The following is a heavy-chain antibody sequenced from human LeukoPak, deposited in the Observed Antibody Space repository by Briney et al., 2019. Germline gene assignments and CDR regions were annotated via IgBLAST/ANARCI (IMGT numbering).Heavy chain of an antibody. CDR2: IYTSGST. V-gene: IGHV4-61*02. CDR3: AGDSSGDGYSSGYN. J-gene: IGHJ4*02. D-gene: IGHD5-24*01. CDR1: GDSITSGTYY. Sequence: SETLSLTCTVSGDSITSGTYYWTWIRQPAGKGLEWIGRIYTSGSTNYKPSLKSRVTISVDTSKNQFSLRLSSVTAADTAVYYCAGDSSGDGYSSGYNWGQGTLVTVSS.